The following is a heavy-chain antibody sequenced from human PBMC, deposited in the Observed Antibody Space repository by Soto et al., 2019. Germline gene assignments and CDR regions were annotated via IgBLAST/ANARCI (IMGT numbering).Heavy chain of an antibody. D-gene: IGHD2-2*01. CDR3: ARGSLDQLPNNWFDP. CDR1: GGSISSSSYY. V-gene: IGHV4-39*01. Sequence: SETLSLTCTVSGGSISSSSYYWGWIRQPPGKGLEWIGSIYYSGSTYYNPSLKSRVTISVDTSKNQFSLKLSSVTAADTAVYYCARGSLDQLPNNWFDPWGQGTLVTVSS. J-gene: IGHJ5*02. CDR2: IYYSGST.